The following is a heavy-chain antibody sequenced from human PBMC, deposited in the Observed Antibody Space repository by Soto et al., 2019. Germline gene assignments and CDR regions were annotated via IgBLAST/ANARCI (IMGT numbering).Heavy chain of an antibody. Sequence: PSETLSLTCAVYGGSFSDNFWSWIRQHPGKGLEWIGYIHYSGNTRYNPSLKSRLTISVDTSKNQFSLMLSSLTAADTAVYFCARARVPYSSTWYRYDYYGMDIWGQGTTVTVSS. D-gene: IGHD6-13*01. CDR2: IHYSGNT. J-gene: IGHJ6*02. V-gene: IGHV4-34*09. CDR3: ARARVPYSSTWYRYDYYGMDI. CDR1: GGSFSDNF.